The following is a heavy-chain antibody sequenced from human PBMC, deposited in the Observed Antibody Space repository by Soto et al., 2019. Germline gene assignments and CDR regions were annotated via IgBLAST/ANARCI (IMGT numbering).Heavy chain of an antibody. CDR2: INAGNGNT. CDR1: GYTFTSYA. Sequence: ASVKVSCKASGYTFTSYAMHWVRQAPGQRLEWMGWINAGNGNTKYSQKFQGRVTITRDTSASTAYMELSSLRSEDTAVYYCARATSSSSWYYYYGMDVWGQGTTVTVSS. CDR3: ARATSSSSWYYYYGMDV. J-gene: IGHJ6*02. V-gene: IGHV1-3*01. D-gene: IGHD6-13*01.